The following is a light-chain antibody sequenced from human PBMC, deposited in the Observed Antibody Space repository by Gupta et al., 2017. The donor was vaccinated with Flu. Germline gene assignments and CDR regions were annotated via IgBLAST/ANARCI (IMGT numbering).Light chain of an antibody. Sequence: ASLVLSPGERATLSCRASQSVDSSLDWYQQRPGQAPRLLIYDAANRAAGIPARFSGSGCGTEFTLTISSLEHEDFAVYYCQQRSLWPPWTFGQGTKVEI. J-gene: IGKJ1*01. V-gene: IGKV3-11*01. CDR2: DAA. CDR3: QQRSLWPPWT. CDR1: QSVDSS.